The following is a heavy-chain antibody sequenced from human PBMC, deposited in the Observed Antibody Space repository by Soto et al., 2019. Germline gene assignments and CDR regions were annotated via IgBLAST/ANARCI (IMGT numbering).Heavy chain of an antibody. J-gene: IGHJ4*02. CDR2: ISSSSSYI. D-gene: IGHD6-19*01. Sequence: PGGSLRLSCAASGFTFSSYSMNWVRQAPGKGLEWVSSISSSSSYIYYADSVKGRFTISRDNAKNSLYLQMNSLRAEDTAVYYCARTGPLPYSSGWGGTFDYWGQGTLVTVS. V-gene: IGHV3-21*01. CDR3: ARTGPLPYSSGWGGTFDY. CDR1: GFTFSSYS.